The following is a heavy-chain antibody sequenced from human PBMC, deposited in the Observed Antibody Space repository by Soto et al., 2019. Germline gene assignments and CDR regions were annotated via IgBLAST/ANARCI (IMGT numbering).Heavy chain of an antibody. CDR3: ARLSTWNGGPYGMDV. Sequence: GESLKISCKGSGYSFTSYCIGWVLQMPGKGLEWMGIIYPGDSDTRYSPSFQGQVTISADKSISTAYLQWSSLKASDTAMYYCARLSTWNGGPYGMDVWGQGTTVTVSS. CDR1: GYSFTSYC. CDR2: IYPGDSDT. V-gene: IGHV5-51*01. D-gene: IGHD1-1*01. J-gene: IGHJ6*02.